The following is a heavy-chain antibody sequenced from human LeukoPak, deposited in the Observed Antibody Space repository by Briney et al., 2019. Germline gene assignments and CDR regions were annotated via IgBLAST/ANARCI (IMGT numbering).Heavy chain of an antibody. D-gene: IGHD6-13*01. J-gene: IGHJ4*02. CDR2: IYYSGST. CDR1: GGSISSSSYY. V-gene: IGHV4-39*07. CDR3: ARATSMRSWYAEEYYFDY. Sequence: PSETLSLTCTVSGGSISSSSYYWGWIRQPPGKGLEWIGSIYYSGSTNYNPSLKGRVTISVDTSKNQFSLKLSSVTAADTAVYYCARATSMRSWYAEEYYFDYWGQGTLVTVSS.